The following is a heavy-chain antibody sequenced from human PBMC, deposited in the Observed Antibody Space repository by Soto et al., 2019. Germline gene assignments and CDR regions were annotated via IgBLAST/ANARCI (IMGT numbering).Heavy chain of an antibody. D-gene: IGHD3-16*01. V-gene: IGHV3-23*01. Sequence: EVQLLESGGGLVQPGGSLRLSCGASGFTFSSYGMSWVRQGPGKGLEWVADISGSGDATHYADSVKGHFTISRDNSKNTLLLQMNSLRAENTAIYYCARGAWGSIHDHWGQGTLVIVSS. CDR2: ISGSGDAT. CDR3: ARGAWGSIHDH. J-gene: IGHJ4*02. CDR1: GFTFSSYG.